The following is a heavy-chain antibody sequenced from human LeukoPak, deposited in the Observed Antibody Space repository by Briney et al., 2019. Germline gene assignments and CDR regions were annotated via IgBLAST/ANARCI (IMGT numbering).Heavy chain of an antibody. CDR3: TTSSAYDHLFDY. CDR1: GFTFTDAW. CDR2: IKSKTDGGTT. Sequence: GGSLRLSCAVSGFTFTDAWMSWVRQAPGKGLEWVGCIKSKTDGGTTDYAAPVKGRLTISRDDSENTVYLQMNSLKAEDTAVYYCTTSSAYDHLFDYWGQGTLVTVSS. V-gene: IGHV3-15*01. J-gene: IGHJ4*02. D-gene: IGHD5-12*01.